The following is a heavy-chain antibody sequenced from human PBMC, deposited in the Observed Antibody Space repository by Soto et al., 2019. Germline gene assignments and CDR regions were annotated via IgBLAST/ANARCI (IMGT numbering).Heavy chain of an antibody. CDR2: ISGSGGST. V-gene: IGHV3-23*01. CDR3: ANQELPLDY. CDR1: GFTFSSYA. J-gene: IGHJ4*02. Sequence: LSLTCAASGFTFSSYAMSWVRQAPGKGLEWVSAISGSGGSTYYADSVKGRFTISRDNSKNTLYLQMNSLRAEDTAVYYCANQELPLDYWGQGTLVTVSS. D-gene: IGHD1-26*01.